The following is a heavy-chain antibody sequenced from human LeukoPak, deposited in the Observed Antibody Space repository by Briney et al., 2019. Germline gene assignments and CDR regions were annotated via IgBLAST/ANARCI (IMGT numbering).Heavy chain of an antibody. CDR3: ARLGPGTTDY. CDR1: GGSFSGYY. J-gene: IGHJ4*02. D-gene: IGHD1-7*01. Sequence: SETLSLTCAVYGGSFSGYYWSWIRQPPGKGLEWIGSIYHSGSTYYNPSLKSRVTISVDTSRNQFSLKLSSVTAADTAVYYCARLGPGTTDYWGQGTLVTVSS. CDR2: IYHSGST. V-gene: IGHV4-34*01.